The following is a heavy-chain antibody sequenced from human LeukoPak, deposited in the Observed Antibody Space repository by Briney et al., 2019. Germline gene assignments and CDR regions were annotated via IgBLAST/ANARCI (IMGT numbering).Heavy chain of an antibody. CDR1: GGSISSYY. D-gene: IGHD1-26*01. CDR3: ARHGGSYSFGF. J-gene: IGHJ4*02. V-gene: IGHV4-59*08. CDR2: LYYSGST. Sequence: PSETLSLTCTVSGGSISSYYWSWIRQPPGKGLEWIGYLYYSGSTNYNPSLKSRVTISVDTSENQFSLKLSSVTAADTAVYYCARHGGSYSFGFWGQGTLVTVSS.